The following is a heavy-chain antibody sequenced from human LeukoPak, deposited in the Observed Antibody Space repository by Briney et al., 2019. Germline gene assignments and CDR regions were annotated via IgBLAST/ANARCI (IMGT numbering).Heavy chain of an antibody. CDR2: ISGSGGST. CDR3: AKETYSSGWYPYFDY. V-gene: IGHV3-23*01. J-gene: IGHJ4*02. CDR1: GFTFSSYA. Sequence: GSLRLSCVASGFTFSSYAMSWVRQAPGKGLEWVSGISGSGGSTYYADSVKGRSTISRDNSKNTLFLQMNSLRAEDTAVYYCAKETYSSGWYPYFDYWGQGTLVTVSS. D-gene: IGHD6-19*01.